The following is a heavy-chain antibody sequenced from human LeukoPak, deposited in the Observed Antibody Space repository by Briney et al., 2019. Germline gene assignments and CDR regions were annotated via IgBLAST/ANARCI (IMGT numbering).Heavy chain of an antibody. V-gene: IGHV1-18*01. CDR3: ARVLSAAGTLAFDI. CDR2: ISAYNGNT. D-gene: IGHD6-13*01. J-gene: IGHJ3*02. CDR1: GYTFTSYG. Sequence: ASVKVSCKASGYTFTSYGISWVRQAPGQGLEWMGWISAYNGNTNYAQKIQGRVTMTTDTSTSTAYMELRSLRSDDTAVYYCARVLSAAGTLAFDIWGQGTMVTVSS.